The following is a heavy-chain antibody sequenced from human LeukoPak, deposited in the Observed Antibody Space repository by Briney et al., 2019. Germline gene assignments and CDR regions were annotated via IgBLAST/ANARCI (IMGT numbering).Heavy chain of an antibody. CDR3: ARGPLENIVVVPAGYFDY. J-gene: IGHJ4*02. CDR1: GGSFSSYY. CDR2: IYYSGST. D-gene: IGHD2-2*01. Sequence: PSETLSLTCTVSGGSFSSYYWSWVRQPPGKGLEWIGYIYYSGSTNYNPSLKSRVTISVDTSKNQFSLKLSSVTAAETAVYYCARGPLENIVVVPAGYFDYWGQGTLVTVSS. V-gene: IGHV4-59*01.